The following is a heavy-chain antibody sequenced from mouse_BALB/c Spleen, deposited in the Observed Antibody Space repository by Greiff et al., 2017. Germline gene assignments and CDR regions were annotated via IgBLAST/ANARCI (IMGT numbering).Heavy chain of an antibody. CDR3: ARGRGYYAMDY. CDR2: IDPANGNT. Sequence: EVKVEESGAELVKPGASVKLSCTASGFNIKDTYMHWVKQRPEQGLEWIGRIDPANGNTKYDPKFQGKATITADTSSNTAYLQLSSLTSEDTAVYYCARGRGYYAMDYWGQGTSVTVSS. J-gene: IGHJ4*01. V-gene: IGHV14-3*02. CDR1: GFNIKDTY.